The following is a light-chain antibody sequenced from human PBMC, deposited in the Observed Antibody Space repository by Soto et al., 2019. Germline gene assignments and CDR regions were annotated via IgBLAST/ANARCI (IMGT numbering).Light chain of an antibody. CDR3: QQRSNWPLT. CDR2: DAS. J-gene: IGKJ4*01. CDR1: QSISSY. V-gene: IGKV3-11*01. Sequence: EIVLTQSPATLSLSPGERATLSCRASQSISSYLGWYQQKPGQAPRLLIYDASNRAAGVPDRFSGSGSGTDFTLTISSLEPEDFAVYYCQQRSNWPLTFGGGTKVDIK.